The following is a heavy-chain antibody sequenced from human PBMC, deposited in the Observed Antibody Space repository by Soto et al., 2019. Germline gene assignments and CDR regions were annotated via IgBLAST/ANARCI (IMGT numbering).Heavy chain of an antibody. D-gene: IGHD6-13*01. CDR2: IKSETDGGIP. CDR1: GFTFSNAW. CDR3: TCSKAKYADYGLDV. J-gene: IGHJ6*02. Sequence: GGSLRLSCAVSGFTFSNAWMTWVRQAPGKGLEWVGRIKSETDGGIPDYAAPVKGRFTISRDDSENMVYLQMNSLKTEDAAVYYCTCSKAKYADYGLDVWGQGTTVTV. V-gene: IGHV3-15*01.